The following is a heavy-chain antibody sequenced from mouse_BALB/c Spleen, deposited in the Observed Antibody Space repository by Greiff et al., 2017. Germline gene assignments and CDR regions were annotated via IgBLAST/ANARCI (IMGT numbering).Heavy chain of an antibody. V-gene: IGHV5-17*02. J-gene: IGHJ2*01. CDR2: ISSGSSTI. CDR3: ARGTGYYFDY. Sequence: EVHLVESGGGLVQPGGSRKLSCAASGFTFSSFGMHWVRQAPEKGLEWVAYISSGSSTIYYADTVKGRFTISRDNPKNTLFLQMTSLRSEDTAMYYCARGTGYYFDYWGQGTTLTVSS. CDR1: GFTFSSFG. D-gene: IGHD3-3*01.